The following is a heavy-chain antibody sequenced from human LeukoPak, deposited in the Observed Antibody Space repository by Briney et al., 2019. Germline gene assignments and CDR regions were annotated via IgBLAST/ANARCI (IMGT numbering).Heavy chain of an antibody. Sequence: ASVKVSCKASGYTFTSYGISWVRQAPGQGLEWMGWISAYNGNTNYAQKLQGRVTMTRNTSISTAYMELSSLRSEDTAVYYCARWVAGEGIAAYWGQGTLVTVST. CDR1: GYTFTSYG. V-gene: IGHV1-18*01. D-gene: IGHD6-13*01. J-gene: IGHJ4*02. CDR3: ARWVAGEGIAAY. CDR2: ISAYNGNT.